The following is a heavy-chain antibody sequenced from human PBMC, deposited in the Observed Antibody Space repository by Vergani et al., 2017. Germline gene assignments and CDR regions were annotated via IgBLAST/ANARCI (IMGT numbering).Heavy chain of an antibody. CDR3: ASDTHSWQRADR. CDR1: FDSIRNLY. V-gene: IGHV4-59*11. D-gene: IGHD6-13*01. CDR2: IHYSENT. J-gene: IGHJ5*02. Sequence: QVQLQESGPGLVKSSETLSLTRSVSFDSIRNLYCNWIRQPPGKGLEWIGSIHYSENTNYNPSLKTRVTISVDTSKNQFSLTLTSVTAADTAVYYCASDTHSWQRADRWGQGLLVSVSS.